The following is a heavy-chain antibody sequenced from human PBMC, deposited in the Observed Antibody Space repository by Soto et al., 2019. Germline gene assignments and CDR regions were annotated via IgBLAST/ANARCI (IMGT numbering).Heavy chain of an antibody. V-gene: IGHV1-69*13. Sequence: ASVKVSCKASGGTFSSYAISWVRQAPGQGLEWMGGIIPIFGTANYAQKFQGRVTITADESTSTAYMELSSLRSEDTAVYYCARSSYGDYPFDYWGQGTLVTVSS. CDR3: ARSSYGDYPFDY. CDR2: IIPIFGTA. CDR1: GGTFSSYA. D-gene: IGHD4-17*01. J-gene: IGHJ4*02.